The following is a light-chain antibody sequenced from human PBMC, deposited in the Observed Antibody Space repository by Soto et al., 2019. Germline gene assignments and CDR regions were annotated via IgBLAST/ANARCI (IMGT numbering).Light chain of an antibody. V-gene: IGLV2-14*01. J-gene: IGLJ1*01. Sequence: QSALTQPASVSGSPGQSIAISCTGTSSGIRDYNYVSWYQQLPGNAPKLIMYEVSNRPSGISNRFSGSKSGNTDSLTISGLQAEDEADYYCSSKSPDFFGTGTKVTVL. CDR1: SSGIRDYNY. CDR2: EVS. CDR3: SSKSPDF.